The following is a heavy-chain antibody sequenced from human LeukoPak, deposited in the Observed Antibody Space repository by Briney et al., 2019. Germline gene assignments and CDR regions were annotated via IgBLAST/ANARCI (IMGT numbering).Heavy chain of an antibody. Sequence: AGGSLRLSCAASGFTFSSYEMNWVRQAPGKGLEWVSYISSSGSTIYYADSVKGRFTISRDNAKNSLYLQMNSLRAEDTAVYYCAKLPSQFQIAVAWLDYWGQGTLVTVSS. D-gene: IGHD6-19*01. CDR3: AKLPSQFQIAVAWLDY. V-gene: IGHV3-48*03. J-gene: IGHJ4*02. CDR2: ISSSGSTI. CDR1: GFTFSSYE.